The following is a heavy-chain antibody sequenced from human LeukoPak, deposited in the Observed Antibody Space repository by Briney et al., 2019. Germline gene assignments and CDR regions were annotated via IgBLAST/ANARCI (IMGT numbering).Heavy chain of an antibody. V-gene: IGHV4-61*02. Sequence: SQTLSLTCTVSGGSISSGSYYWSWIRQPAGKGLEWVGRIYTSGSTNYNPSLKSRVTISVDTSKNQFSLKLSSVTAADTAVYYCAREWQGVPAAILPYYYYYMDVWGKGTTVTVSS. J-gene: IGHJ6*03. CDR3: AREWQGVPAAILPYYYYYMDV. CDR2: IYTSGST. D-gene: IGHD2-2*02. CDR1: GGSISSGSYY.